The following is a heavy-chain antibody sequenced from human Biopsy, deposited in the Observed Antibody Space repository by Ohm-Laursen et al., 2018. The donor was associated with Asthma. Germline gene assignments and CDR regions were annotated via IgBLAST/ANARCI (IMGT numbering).Heavy chain of an antibody. Sequence: ASVKVSCKASGYIFTRHAMNWVRQAPGQGLEWMGRINTNTGNPTYAQGFTGRFVFSLDTSVSTAYLQISSLKADDTAVYHCARGLLGMDVWGQGTTVTVSS. CDR2: INTNTGNP. J-gene: IGHJ6*02. D-gene: IGHD2-15*01. V-gene: IGHV7-4-1*02. CDR1: GYIFTRHA. CDR3: ARGLLGMDV.